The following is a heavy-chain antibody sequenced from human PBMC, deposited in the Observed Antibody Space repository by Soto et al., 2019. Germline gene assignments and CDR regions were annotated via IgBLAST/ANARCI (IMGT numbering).Heavy chain of an antibody. CDR3: AIHGREYCSSTIGYFSLGGKGPFDH. CDR2: IYYSGST. Sequence: QLQLQESGPGLVKPSETLSLTCTVSGGSISSSSYYWGWIRQPPGKGLEWIGRIYYSGSTYYNPSIKRRVTISVDTSTTQCSMKLSSVTAADTAVYYCAIHGREYCSSTIGYFSLGGKGPFDHWGQGALVTVS. V-gene: IGHV4-39*01. CDR1: GGSISSSSYY. D-gene: IGHD2-2*01. J-gene: IGHJ4*02.